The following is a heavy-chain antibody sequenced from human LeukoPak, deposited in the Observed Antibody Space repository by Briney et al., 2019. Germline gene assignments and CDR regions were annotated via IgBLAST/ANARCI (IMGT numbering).Heavy chain of an antibody. D-gene: IGHD4-17*01. CDR3: VRDVVKVQVTKVTPGAY. V-gene: IGHV1-69*04. CDR2: IIPILGIA. CDR1: GGTFSSYA. Sequence: SVKVSCKASGGTFSSYAISWVRQAPGQGLEWMGRIIPILGIANYAQKFQGRVTITADKSTSTAHMELSSLRSEDTAVYYCVRDVVKVQVTKVTPGAYWGEGTLVTVS. J-gene: IGHJ4*02.